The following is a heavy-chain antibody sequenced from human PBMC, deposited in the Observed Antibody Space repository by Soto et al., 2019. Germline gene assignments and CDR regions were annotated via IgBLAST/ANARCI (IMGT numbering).Heavy chain of an antibody. CDR1: GGTFSSYA. CDR3: ARSQGSTTSLEISYYYCYGMDG. D-gene: IGHD2-2*01. J-gene: IGHJ6*02. Sequence: QVQLVQSGAEVKKPGSSVKVSCKASGGTFSSYAISWVRQAPGQGLEWMGGILPISDTTNYAQKFQGRVTITADESTSTAYMELSSLRSEDTAVYYCARSQGSTTSLEISYYYCYGMDGWGQGTRVTVSS. CDR2: ILPISDTT. V-gene: IGHV1-69*01.